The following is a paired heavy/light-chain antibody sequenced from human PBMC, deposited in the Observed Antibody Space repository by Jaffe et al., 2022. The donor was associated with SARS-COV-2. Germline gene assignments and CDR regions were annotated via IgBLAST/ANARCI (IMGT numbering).Heavy chain of an antibody. CDR1: GFIFNMYA. D-gene: IGHD6-6*01. Sequence: EVQLVESGGGLVQPGGSLRLSCSASGFIFNMYAMYWVRQAPGKGLEYVSFISSKGYNTYYADSVKGRFTISRDNSKNTLYLQMSSLRPEDTAVYYCVKEQYSSSSGIFDIWGQGTMVTVSS. V-gene: IGHV3-64D*09. J-gene: IGHJ3*02. CDR2: ISSKGYNT. CDR3: VKEQYSSSSGIFDI.
Light chain of an antibody. Sequence: EIVVTQSPATLSVSPGERATLSCRASQSVSRNLAWYQQKPGQAPRLLIHGASTRATGIPATFSGTGSGTEFTLTISSLQSEDFAVYYCQQYNDWPRTFGQGTKVEIK. J-gene: IGKJ1*01. CDR2: GAS. CDR3: QQYNDWPRT. CDR1: QSVSRN. V-gene: IGKV3-15*01.